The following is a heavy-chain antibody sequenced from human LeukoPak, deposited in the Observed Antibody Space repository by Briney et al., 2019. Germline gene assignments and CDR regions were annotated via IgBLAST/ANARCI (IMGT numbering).Heavy chain of an antibody. J-gene: IGHJ3*02. D-gene: IGHD3-16*01. CDR2: IYTSGST. CDR1: GGSISSYY. CDR3: ARSARGTIQGPAFDI. V-gene: IGHV4-4*09. Sequence: SETLSLTCTVSGGSISSYYWSWIRQPPGKRLEWIGYIYTSGSTNYNPSLKSRVTISVDTSKNQFSLKLSSVTAADTAVYYCARSARGTIQGPAFDIWGQGTMVTVSS.